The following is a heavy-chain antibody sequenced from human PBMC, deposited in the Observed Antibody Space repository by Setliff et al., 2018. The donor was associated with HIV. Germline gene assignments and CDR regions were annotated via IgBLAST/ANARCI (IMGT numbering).Heavy chain of an antibody. CDR3: SRGGSDAFDV. CDR2: IGTNGDT. V-gene: IGHV3-13*01. D-gene: IGHD3-10*01. Sequence: GGSLRLSCAASGFTFSVYDMHWVRQVTGKGLEWVASIGTNGDTSYPGSVKGRFSISRDNAKNSLYLQMNSLRAEDTAVYYCSRGGSDAFDVWGQGTLVTVSS. CDR1: GFTFSVYD. J-gene: IGHJ3*01.